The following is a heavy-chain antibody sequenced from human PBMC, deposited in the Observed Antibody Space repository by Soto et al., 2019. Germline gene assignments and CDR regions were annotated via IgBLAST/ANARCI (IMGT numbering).Heavy chain of an antibody. V-gene: IGHV3-30*18. CDR3: AKGGGGSLWYGMDV. J-gene: IGHJ6*02. CDR1: GFTFSSYG. D-gene: IGHD2-15*01. Sequence: QVQLVESGGGVVQPGRSLRLSCAASGFTFSSYGMHWVRQAPGKGLEWVAVISYDGSNKYYADSVKGRFTISRDNSKNTLYLQMNSLRAEDTAVYYCAKGGGGSLWYGMDVWGQGTTVTVSS. CDR2: ISYDGSNK.